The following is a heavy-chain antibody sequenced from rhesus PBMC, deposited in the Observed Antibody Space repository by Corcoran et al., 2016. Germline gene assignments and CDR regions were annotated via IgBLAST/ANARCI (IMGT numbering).Heavy chain of an antibody. CDR2: IYGDSGTT. J-gene: IGHJ4*01. V-gene: IGHV4-80*01. CDR3: VREVRNWNDFDS. CDR1: GGSFSHSW. D-gene: IGHD1-7*02. Sequence: QVQLQASGPGLVKPSETLSLPCTMSGGSFSHSWGSWIRKPPGKGLEWIGEIYGDSGTTNYNPSLKSRITVSKDTSRNQFSLRLTSVTAADTAVYYCVREVRNWNDFDSWGQGLLVTVSA.